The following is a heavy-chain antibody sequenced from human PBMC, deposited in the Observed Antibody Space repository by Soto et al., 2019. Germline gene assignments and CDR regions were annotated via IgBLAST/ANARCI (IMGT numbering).Heavy chain of an antibody. D-gene: IGHD3-22*01. Sequence: SETLSLTCALSGGSISSGRYSPTWIPQPPRKGLEWVGHTYHTGTAYYSPSLKSRVTISVDTSKNQFSLKLTSATAADTAVYYCARDRRSYYSDGSGLDFWGQGTLVTVSS. J-gene: IGHJ4*02. V-gene: IGHV4-30-2*01. CDR2: TYHTGTA. CDR1: GGSISSGRYS. CDR3: ARDRRSYYSDGSGLDF.